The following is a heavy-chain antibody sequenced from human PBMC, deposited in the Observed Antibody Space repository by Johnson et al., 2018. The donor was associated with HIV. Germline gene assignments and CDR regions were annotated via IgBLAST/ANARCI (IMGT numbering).Heavy chain of an antibody. CDR1: GFIFSSYA. J-gene: IGHJ3*02. CDR2: IGFDGTNK. Sequence: QVQLVESGGGVVQPGRSLRLSCAASGFIFSSYAIHWVRQAPGKGLQWVAVIGFDGTNKYYADSLKGRFTISRDNSKNTLYLQMNSLRPEDTALYFCARGSGAPGDDAFDIWGQGTMVTISS. CDR3: ARGSGAPGDDAFDI. V-gene: IGHV3-30*04. D-gene: IGHD4-17*01.